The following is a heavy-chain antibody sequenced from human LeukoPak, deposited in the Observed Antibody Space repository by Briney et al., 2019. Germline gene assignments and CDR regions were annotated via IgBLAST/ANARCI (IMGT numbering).Heavy chain of an antibody. CDR1: GYTFTGYY. CDR3: ARVQYYYGSGSPNWFDP. V-gene: IGHV1-2*02. Sequence: GASVKVSCKASGYTFTGYYMHWVRQAPGQGLEWMGWINPNSGGTNYAQKFQGRVTVTRDTSISTAYMELSRLRSDDTAVYYYARVQYYYGSGSPNWFDPWGQGTLVTVSS. CDR2: INPNSGGT. D-gene: IGHD3-10*01. J-gene: IGHJ5*02.